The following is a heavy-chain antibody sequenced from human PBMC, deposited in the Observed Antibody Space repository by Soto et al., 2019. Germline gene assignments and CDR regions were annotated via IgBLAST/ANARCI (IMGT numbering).Heavy chain of an antibody. D-gene: IGHD3-22*01. Sequence: ASVKVSCKASGGTFSSYAISWVRQAPGQGLEWMGGIIPIFGTANYAQKFQGRVTITADKSTSTAYMELSSMRSEDTDVYYCARANYYDSSGYYFGYWGQGTLVTVSS. CDR3: ARANYYDSSGYYFGY. CDR1: GGTFSSYA. CDR2: IIPIFGTA. J-gene: IGHJ4*02. V-gene: IGHV1-69*06.